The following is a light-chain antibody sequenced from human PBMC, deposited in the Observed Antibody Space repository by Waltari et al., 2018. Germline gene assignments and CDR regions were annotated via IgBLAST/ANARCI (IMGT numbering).Light chain of an antibody. Sequence: DIVMTQSPATLSLSPGERATLSCRASQSVDDQLAWYQQKPGQAPRLLIYDASNRATGIPSRFSGSGSGTDFTLTISSLEPEDFAVYYCQQRSSWPLTFGGGTKVEIK. CDR1: QSVDDQ. V-gene: IGKV3-11*01. CDR3: QQRSSWPLT. CDR2: DAS. J-gene: IGKJ4*01.